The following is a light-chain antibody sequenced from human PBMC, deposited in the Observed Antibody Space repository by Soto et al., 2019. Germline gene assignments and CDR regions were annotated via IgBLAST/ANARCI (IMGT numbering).Light chain of an antibody. CDR3: ISYTDRQSYL. CDR1: SSDVGSYNH. V-gene: IGLV2-14*03. Sequence: QSVLTQPASVSGSPGQSIAISVSGTSSDVGSYNHVVWYQQFPGKSPKLMIYAVSDRPPGVSDRFSGSKSGITASLTISGLQTEDEADYYCISYTDRQSYLFGTGTKVTVL. J-gene: IGLJ1*01. CDR2: AVS.